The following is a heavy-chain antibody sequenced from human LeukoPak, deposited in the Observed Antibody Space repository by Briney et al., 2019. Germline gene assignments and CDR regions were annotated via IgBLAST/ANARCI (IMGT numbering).Heavy chain of an antibody. CDR3: ATDRPPLRYDFWSGYYLY. CDR1: GYTFTSYY. D-gene: IGHD3-3*01. V-gene: IGHV1-46*01. J-gene: IGHJ4*02. CDR2: INPSGGST. Sequence: GASVKVSCKASGYTFTSYYMHWVRQAPGQGLEWMGIINPSGGSTSYAQKFQGRVTMTRDTSTSTVYMELSSLRSEDTAVYYCATDRPPLRYDFWSGYYLYWGQGTLVTVSS.